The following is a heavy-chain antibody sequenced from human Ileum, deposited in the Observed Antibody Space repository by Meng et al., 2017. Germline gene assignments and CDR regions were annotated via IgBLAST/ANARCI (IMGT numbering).Heavy chain of an antibody. V-gene: IGHV3-7*01. D-gene: IGHD3-22*01. Sequence: GESLKISCAASGFTFSLYWMSWVRQAPGKGLERVANINHDESEKYYLDSVKGRFTISRDNAKNSVYLQMNSLRDEDTAVYYCVRDDSTGYYYFDYWGRGTLVPSPQ. CDR2: INHDESEK. CDR3: VRDDSTGYYYFDY. J-gene: IGHJ4*02. CDR1: GFTFSLYW.